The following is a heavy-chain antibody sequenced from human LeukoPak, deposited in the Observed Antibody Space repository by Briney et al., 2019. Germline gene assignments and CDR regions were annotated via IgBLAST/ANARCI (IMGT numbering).Heavy chain of an antibody. CDR3: AKDGGGSRYRRGVDY. Sequence: PGGSLRLSCAASGFTFSSYGMHWVRQAPGKGLEWVAFIRYDGSNKYYADSVKGRFTISRDNSKNTLYLQMNSLRAEDTAVYYCAKDGGGSRYRRGVDYWGQGTLVTVSS. V-gene: IGHV3-30*02. CDR1: GFTFSSYG. CDR2: IRYDGSNK. D-gene: IGHD2-15*01. J-gene: IGHJ4*02.